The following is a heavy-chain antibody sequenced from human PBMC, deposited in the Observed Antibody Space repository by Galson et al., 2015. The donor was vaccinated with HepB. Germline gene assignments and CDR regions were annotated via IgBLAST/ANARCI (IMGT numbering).Heavy chain of an antibody. J-gene: IGHJ4*02. Sequence: SLRLSCAASGFTFSSYAMHWVRQAPGKGLEYVSAISSNGGSTYYANSVKGRFTISRDNSKNTLYLQMGSLRAEDMAVYYCAREGYYDSSGYYDSDEYYFDYWGQGTLVTVSS. CDR2: ISSNGGST. V-gene: IGHV3-64*01. D-gene: IGHD3-22*01. CDR1: GFTFSSYA. CDR3: AREGYYDSSGYYDSDEYYFDY.